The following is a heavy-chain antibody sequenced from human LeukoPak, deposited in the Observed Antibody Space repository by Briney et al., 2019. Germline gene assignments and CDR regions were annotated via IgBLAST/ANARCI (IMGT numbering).Heavy chain of an antibody. D-gene: IGHD3-3*01. J-gene: IGHJ6*02. CDR1: GFTFSSYT. CDR2: ISGSSSYI. CDR3: ATEYDFWSGYYTTTPYGMDV. Sequence: GGSLRLSCAASGFTFSSYTMNWVRQAPGKGLEWVSSISGSSSYIYYADSVKGRFTISRDNAKNSLYLQMNSLRAEDTAVYYCATEYDFWSGYYTTTPYGMDVGGQGTTVTVSS. V-gene: IGHV3-21*01.